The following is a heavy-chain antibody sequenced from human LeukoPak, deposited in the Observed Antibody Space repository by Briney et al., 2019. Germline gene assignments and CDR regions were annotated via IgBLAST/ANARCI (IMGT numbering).Heavy chain of an antibody. CDR3: ARGGWSLAY. CDR2: IYYSGST. CDR1: GGSISSYF. D-gene: IGHD6-19*01. Sequence: SETLSLTCTVSGGSISSYFWSWIRQPPGKGLEWLGYIYYSGSTNYNPSLKSRVTISVDTSKNQFSLKLSSVTAADTAVYYCARGGWSLAYWGQGTLVTVSS. J-gene: IGHJ4*02. V-gene: IGHV4-59*08.